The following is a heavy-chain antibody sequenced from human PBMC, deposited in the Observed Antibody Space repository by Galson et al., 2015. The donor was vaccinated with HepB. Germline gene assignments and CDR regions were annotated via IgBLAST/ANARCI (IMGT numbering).Heavy chain of an antibody. CDR1: GFTFSSYS. J-gene: IGHJ4*02. D-gene: IGHD1-26*01. CDR2: ISSSSSTI. V-gene: IGHV3-48*01. CDR3: ARTNSGSYLYYFDY. Sequence: SLRLSCAASGFTFSSYSMNWVRQAPGKGLEWVSYISSSSSTIYYADSVKGRFTISRDNAKNSLYLQMSSLRAEDTAVYYCARTNSGSYLYYFDYWGQGTLVTVSS.